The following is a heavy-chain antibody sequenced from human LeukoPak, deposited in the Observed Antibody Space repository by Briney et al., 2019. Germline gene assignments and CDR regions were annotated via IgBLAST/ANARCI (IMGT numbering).Heavy chain of an antibody. D-gene: IGHD5-18*01. CDR3: ARGGYSYGPDAFDI. V-gene: IGHV3-53*01. J-gene: IGHJ3*02. CDR2: IYSGGST. CDR1: GFTVSSNY. Sequence: PGGSLRLSCAASGFTVSSNYMSWVHQAPGKGLEWVSVIYSGGSTYYADSVKGRFTISRDNSKNTLYLQMNSLRAEDTAVYYCARGGYSYGPDAFDIWGQGTMVTVSS.